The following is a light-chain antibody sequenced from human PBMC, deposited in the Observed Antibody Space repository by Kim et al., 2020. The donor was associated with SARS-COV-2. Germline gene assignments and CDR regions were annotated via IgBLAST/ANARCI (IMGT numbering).Light chain of an antibody. CDR1: QGINNY. V-gene: IGKV1-33*01. J-gene: IGKJ5*01. Sequence: ASVGDRVTITCQASQGINNYLSWYQQNPGKAPKLLIHDTSKLETRVPSRFSGSGSGTDFTLTISSLQPEDIGTYYCQQYDNLPITFGQGTRLEIK. CDR3: QQYDNLPIT. CDR2: DTS.